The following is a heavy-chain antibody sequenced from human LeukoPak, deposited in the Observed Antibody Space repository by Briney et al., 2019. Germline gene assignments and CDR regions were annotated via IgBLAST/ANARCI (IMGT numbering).Heavy chain of an antibody. Sequence: TGGSLRLSCAASGFTFSNYVMNWVRQAPGKGLEWVSAISGSGGSTYYTDSVKGRFTISRDNSKNTLYLQMNSLRAEDTAVYYCAKSGRAGYGGNDYFDHWGQGTLVTVSS. CDR2: ISGSGGST. J-gene: IGHJ4*02. D-gene: IGHD4-23*01. CDR1: GFTFSNYV. CDR3: AKSGRAGYGGNDYFDH. V-gene: IGHV3-23*01.